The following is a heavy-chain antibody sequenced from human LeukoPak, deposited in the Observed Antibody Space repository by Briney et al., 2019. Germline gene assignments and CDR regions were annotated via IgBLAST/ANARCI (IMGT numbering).Heavy chain of an antibody. CDR3: AREGITMVRGVLDY. CDR1: GFTFSSYS. CDR2: ISSSSSTI. D-gene: IGHD3-10*01. V-gene: IGHV3-48*01. J-gene: IGHJ4*02. Sequence: GGSLRLSCAASGFTFSSYSMNWVRQAPGKGLEWVSYISSSSSTIYYADSVKGRFTISRDNAKNSLYLQMNSLRAEDTAVYYRAREGITMVRGVLDYWGQGTLVTVSS.